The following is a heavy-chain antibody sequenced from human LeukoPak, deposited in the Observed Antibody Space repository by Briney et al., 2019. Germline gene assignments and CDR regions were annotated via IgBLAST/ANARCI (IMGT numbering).Heavy chain of an antibody. J-gene: IGHJ4*02. Sequence: GGSLRLSCAASGFTFSNYWMHWVRKALGKGLVWISRINTDGSVTDYADSVKGRFTISRDNAKNTVYLQMSSLITEDTALYYCTRSFGGSGDYWGQGTLVTVSS. CDR2: INTDGSVT. D-gene: IGHD4-23*01. V-gene: IGHV3-74*01. CDR1: GFTFSNYW. CDR3: TRSFGGSGDY.